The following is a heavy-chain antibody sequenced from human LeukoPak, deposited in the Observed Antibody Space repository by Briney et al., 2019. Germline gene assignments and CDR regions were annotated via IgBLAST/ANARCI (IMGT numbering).Heavy chain of an antibody. J-gene: IGHJ4*02. CDR1: GFTFSSYS. Sequence: PGGSLRLSCAASGFTFSSYSMNWVRQAPGKGLEWVSAISGSGGSTYYADSVKGRFTISRDNSKNTLYLQMNSLRAEDTAVYYCAKGGYSYGLTNFDYWGQGTLVTVSS. CDR3: AKGGYSYGLTNFDY. D-gene: IGHD5-18*01. CDR2: ISGSGGST. V-gene: IGHV3-23*01.